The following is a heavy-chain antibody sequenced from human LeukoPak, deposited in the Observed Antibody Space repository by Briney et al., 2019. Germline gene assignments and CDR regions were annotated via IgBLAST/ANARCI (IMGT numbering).Heavy chain of an antibody. CDR3: ARENYDFWSGYHRINWFDP. D-gene: IGHD3-3*01. CDR1: GGSISSYY. CDR2: IYTSGST. V-gene: IGHV4-4*07. Sequence: PETLSLTCTVSGGSISSYYWSWIRQPAGKGLEWIGRIYTSGSTNYNPSLKSRVTMSVDTSKNQFSLKLSSVTAADTAVYYCARENYDFWSGYHRINWFDPWGQGTLVTVSS. J-gene: IGHJ5*02.